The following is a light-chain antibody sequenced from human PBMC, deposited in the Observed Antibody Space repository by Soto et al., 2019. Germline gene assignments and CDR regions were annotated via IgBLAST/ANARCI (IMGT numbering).Light chain of an antibody. CDR3: QQYNSWPLT. J-gene: IGKJ4*01. CDR2: EIS. V-gene: IGKV3D-15*01. CDR1: QSVSSN. Sequence: IGMKQSPATLSVSPGERATLPCRASQSVSSNLAWYRPIPGQPPRLLIYEISPRATGIPTRFSGSGSGTEFTLTISSLQSEDFAVYYCQQYNSWPLTFGGGTKVDVK.